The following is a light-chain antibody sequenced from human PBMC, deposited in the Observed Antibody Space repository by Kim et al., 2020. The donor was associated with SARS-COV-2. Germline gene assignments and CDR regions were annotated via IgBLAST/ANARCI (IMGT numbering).Light chain of an antibody. CDR2: NDN. Sequence: SYELTQPPSVSAAPGKTATITCGGNNIGSRSVNWYQQKAGQAPVLVIRNDNDRPSGIPERFSGSNSGNTATLTISRVEAGDEADYYCQVWESSSDHRGVFGGGTQLTVL. CDR3: QVWESSSDHRGV. J-gene: IGLJ2*01. V-gene: IGLV3-21*01. CDR1: NIGSRS.